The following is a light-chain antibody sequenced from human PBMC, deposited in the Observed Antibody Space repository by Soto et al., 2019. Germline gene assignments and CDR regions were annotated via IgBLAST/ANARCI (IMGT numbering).Light chain of an antibody. J-gene: IGLJ1*01. Sequence: LTQPASVSGSPGQSITISCTGTRGDVGAYNLVSWYQQHPGKAPKLMIYAVTNRPSGISNRFSGSKSGNTAPLTISGVQAEDEADYYCNSYTTSSTLVFGTGTKVTVL. CDR1: RGDVGAYNL. V-gene: IGLV2-14*02. CDR2: AVT. CDR3: NSYTTSSTLV.